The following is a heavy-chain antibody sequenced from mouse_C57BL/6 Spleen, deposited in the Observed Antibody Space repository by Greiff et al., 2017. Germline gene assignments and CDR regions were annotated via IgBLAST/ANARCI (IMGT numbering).Heavy chain of an antibody. CDR1: GFSLTSYG. Sequence: VKVVESGPGLVQPSQSLSITCTVSGFSLTSYGVHWVRQSPGKGLEWLGVIWSGGSTDYNAAFISRLSISKDNSKSQVFFKMNSLQADDTAIYYCASSQATWTWFAYWGQGTLVTVSA. D-gene: IGHD3-2*02. J-gene: IGHJ3*01. CDR3: ASSQATWTWFAY. V-gene: IGHV2-2*01. CDR2: IWSGGST.